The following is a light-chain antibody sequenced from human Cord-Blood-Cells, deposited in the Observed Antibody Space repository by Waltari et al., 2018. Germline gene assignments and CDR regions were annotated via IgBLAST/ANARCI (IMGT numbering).Light chain of an antibody. CDR2: GAS. V-gene: IGKV3-15*01. CDR3: QQYNNGPPYS. Sequence: EIVMTQSPATLSVPPGEKATLSCRARQSVSSNLAWYQQKPGQAPRLLIYGASTRATGIAARFSGSGSGTEFTLTISSLQSEDFAVYDCQQYNNGPPYSFGQGTKLEIK. J-gene: IGKJ2*03. CDR1: QSVSSN.